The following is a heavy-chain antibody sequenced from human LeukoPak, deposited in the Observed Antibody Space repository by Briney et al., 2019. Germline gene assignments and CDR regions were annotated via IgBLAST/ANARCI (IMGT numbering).Heavy chain of an antibody. Sequence: PGGSLRLSCAASGFTFSSYSMNWVRQAPGKGLEWVSYISSSSSTIYYADSVKGRFTISRDNAKNSLYLQMNSLRAEATAVYYCARDADIVATITFDYWGQGTLVTLSS. V-gene: IGHV3-48*01. D-gene: IGHD5-12*01. J-gene: IGHJ4*02. CDR1: GFTFSSYS. CDR2: ISSSSSTI. CDR3: ARDADIVATITFDY.